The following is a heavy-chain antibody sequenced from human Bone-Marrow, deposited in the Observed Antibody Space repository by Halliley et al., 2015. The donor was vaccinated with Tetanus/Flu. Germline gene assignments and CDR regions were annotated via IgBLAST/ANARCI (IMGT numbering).Heavy chain of an antibody. CDR2: YYTGSP. J-gene: IGHJ5*02. D-gene: IGHD3-3*01. Sequence: YYTGSPYYTPSLKSRLPMSIDTSKNQFSLRLSSVTAADTAVYYCARAGHDSWSGYYEKHRLDPWGQGALVTVSS. V-gene: IGHV4-59*01. CDR3: ARAGHDSWSGYYEKHRLDP.